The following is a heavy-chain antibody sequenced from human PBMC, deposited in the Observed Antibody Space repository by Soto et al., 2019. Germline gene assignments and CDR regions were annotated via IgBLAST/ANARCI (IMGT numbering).Heavy chain of an antibody. Sequence: SVKGFCEACGGTYTSNAISWVRQAPGQGLERMGGIIPIFGTVNYAQKFQGRVTITADEATSSAYIELSSLSFEVTAVYYCARDDVFDSWGQGAVVTVSS. CDR2: IIPIFGTV. CDR1: GGTYTSNA. J-gene: IGHJ3*02. V-gene: IGHV1-69*13. CDR3: ARDDVFDS.